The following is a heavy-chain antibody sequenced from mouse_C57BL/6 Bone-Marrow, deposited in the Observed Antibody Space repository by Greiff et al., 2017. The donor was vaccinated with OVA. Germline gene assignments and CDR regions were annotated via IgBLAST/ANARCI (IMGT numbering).Heavy chain of an antibody. J-gene: IGHJ1*03. D-gene: IGHD2-3*01. CDR1: GFTFSDYY. CDR3: AREGLLIPFYWYFDV. Sequence: EVKVVESEGGLVQPGSSMKLSCTASGFTFSDYYMAWVRQVPEKGLEWVANINYDGSSTYYLDSLKSRFIISRDNAKNILYLQMSSLKSEDTATYYCAREGLLIPFYWYFDVWGTGTTVTVSS. V-gene: IGHV5-16*01. CDR2: INYDGSST.